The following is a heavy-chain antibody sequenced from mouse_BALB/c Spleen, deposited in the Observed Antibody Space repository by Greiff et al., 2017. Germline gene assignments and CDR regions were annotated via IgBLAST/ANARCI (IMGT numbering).Heavy chain of an antibody. CDR3: ARRESSSPFDY. CDR1: GFTFSSYG. Sequence: DVMLVESGGDLVKPGGSLKLSCAASGFTFSSYGMSWVRQTPDKRLEWVATISSGGSYTYYPDSVKGRFTISRDNARNTLYLQMSSLKSEDTAMYYCARRESSSPFDYWGQGTTLTVSS. V-gene: IGHV5-6*02. D-gene: IGHD1-1*01. CDR2: ISSGGSYT. J-gene: IGHJ2*01.